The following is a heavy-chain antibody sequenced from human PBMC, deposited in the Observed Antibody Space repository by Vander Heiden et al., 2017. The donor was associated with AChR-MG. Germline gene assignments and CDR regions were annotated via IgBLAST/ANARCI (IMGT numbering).Heavy chain of an antibody. V-gene: IGHV3-21*01. CDR1: GFTFSSYS. J-gene: IGHJ4*02. D-gene: IGHD3-22*01. CDR3: ARDFRGYDSSGYPGRSDY. Sequence: EVQLVESGGGLVKPGGSLRLSCAASGFTFSSYSMNWVRQAPGKGLEWVSSISSSSSYIYYADSVKGRFTISRDNAKNSLYLQMNSLRAEDTAVYYCARDFRGYDSSGYPGRSDYWGQGTLVTVSS. CDR2: ISSSSSYI.